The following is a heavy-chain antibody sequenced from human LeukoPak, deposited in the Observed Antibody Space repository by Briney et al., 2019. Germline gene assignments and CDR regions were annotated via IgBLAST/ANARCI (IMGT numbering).Heavy chain of an antibody. CDR3: ARSKDFPFFDA. V-gene: IGHV1-3*01. J-gene: IGHJ4*02. D-gene: IGHD5/OR15-5a*01. CDR2: IIAANGKT. CDR1: RDTFSSYA. Sequence: ASVKLSCKASRDTFSSYAIYWVRQAPGQRLERMAWIIAANGKTKYSRKFQGRVSITTDTSARTAYMELRSLGSEDTAIYYCARSKDFPFFDAWGQGTLVTVSS.